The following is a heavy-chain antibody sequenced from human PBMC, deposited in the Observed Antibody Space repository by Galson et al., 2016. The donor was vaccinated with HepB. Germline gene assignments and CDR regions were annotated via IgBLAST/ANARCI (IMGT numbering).Heavy chain of an antibody. CDR1: GGSIRTSSYY. J-gene: IGHJ3*02. Sequence: LSLTCTVSGGSIRTSSYYWGLIRPPPGKGLEWIGSIYYSGSTYYNPSLRSRVTISVDRSKNQFSLNMASVTAADTAVYYFARPNRDCSTTSCYDHAFDIWGQARMVTVSS. D-gene: IGHD2-2*01. V-gene: IGHV4-39*01. CDR3: ARPNRDCSTTSCYDHAFDI. CDR2: IYYSGST.